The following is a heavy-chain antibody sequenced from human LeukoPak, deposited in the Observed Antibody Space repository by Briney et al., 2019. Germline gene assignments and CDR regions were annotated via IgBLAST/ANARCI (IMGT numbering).Heavy chain of an antibody. J-gene: IGHJ4*02. CDR3: ASKSTDHGELRFDY. V-gene: IGHV4-59*01. CDR2: IYYTGTT. CDR1: GDSTNTYF. Sequence: PSETLSLTCTISGDSTNTYFWSWIRQPPGKGLEWIGYIYYTGTTNYNPFLKSRVTISVDTSKNQFSLKVSSVTAADTGVYYCASKSTDHGELRFDYWGQGTLVTVSS. D-gene: IGHD4-17*01.